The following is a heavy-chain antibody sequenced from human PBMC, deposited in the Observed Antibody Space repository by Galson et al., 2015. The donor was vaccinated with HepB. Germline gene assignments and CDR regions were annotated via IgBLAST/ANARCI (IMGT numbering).Heavy chain of an antibody. J-gene: IGHJ3*02. V-gene: IGHV3-48*02. D-gene: IGHD6-25*01. CDR1: GFTFSSYS. CDR2: ISSSSSTI. Sequence: SLRLSCAASGFTFSSYSMNWVRQAPGKGLEWVSYISSSSSTIYYADSVKGRFTISRDNAKNSLYLQMNSLGDEDSAVYYCTSTGSQRRRAYDIWGQGTVVTVAS. CDR3: TSTGSQRRRAYDI.